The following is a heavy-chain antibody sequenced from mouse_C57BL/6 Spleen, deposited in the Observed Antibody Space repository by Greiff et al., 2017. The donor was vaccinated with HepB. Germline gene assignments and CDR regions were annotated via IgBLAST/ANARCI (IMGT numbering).Heavy chain of an antibody. Sequence: EVQLVESGGGLVKPGGSLKLSCAASGFTFSDYGMHWVRQAPEKGLEWVAYISSGSSTIYYADTVKGRFTISRDNAKNTLFLQMTSLRSEDTAMYYWASPTIVGGPYAMDYWGQGTSVTVSS. CDR1: GFTFSDYG. CDR3: ASPTIVGGPYAMDY. V-gene: IGHV5-17*01. J-gene: IGHJ4*01. D-gene: IGHD1-1*02. CDR2: ISSGSSTI.